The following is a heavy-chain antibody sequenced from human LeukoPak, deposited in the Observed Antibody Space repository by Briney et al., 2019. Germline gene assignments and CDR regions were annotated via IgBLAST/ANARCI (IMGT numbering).Heavy chain of an antibody. J-gene: IGHJ4*02. Sequence: SETLSLTCTVSGGSISSYYWNWIRQPAGKGLEWIGRIHTSGSTIYNPSLKSRVTLSVDTSKNQFSLKLTSVTAADTAVYYCARGKVVAGTPGQNSWDYWGQGTLVTVSS. D-gene: IGHD6-19*01. V-gene: IGHV4-4*07. CDR1: GGSISSYY. CDR3: ARGKVVAGTPGQNSWDY. CDR2: IHTSGST.